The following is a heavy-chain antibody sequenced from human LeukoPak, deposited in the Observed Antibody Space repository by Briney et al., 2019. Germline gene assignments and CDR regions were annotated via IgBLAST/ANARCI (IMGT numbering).Heavy chain of an antibody. Sequence: GGSLRLSCAASGFTFSLYGIHWVRQAPGKGLGGWPFTQNDGSNKYYADSVKGRFTISRDNSKNTLYLQMNSLRPDDTAMYYCAKDRIVLVTATFDYWGQGTLVTVSS. CDR1: GFTFSLYG. J-gene: IGHJ4*02. D-gene: IGHD2-21*02. CDR2: TQNDGSNK. V-gene: IGHV3-30*02. CDR3: AKDRIVLVTATFDY.